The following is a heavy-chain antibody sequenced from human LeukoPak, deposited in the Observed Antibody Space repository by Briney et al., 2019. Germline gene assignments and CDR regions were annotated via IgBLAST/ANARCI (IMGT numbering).Heavy chain of an antibody. Sequence: QRLPCTASIHTFDHCAVHGLPQSRGGALEWVTGISWYSGSIVYADCVKCRFTIYKDNAKHSLYMQMHSLRAEDTALYYYAKDSRYSSSPRFDPWGQGTLVTVSS. CDR2: ISWYSGSI. CDR1: IHTFDHCA. D-gene: IGHD6-13*01. CDR3: AKDSRYSSSPRFDP. V-gene: IGHV3-9*01. J-gene: IGHJ5*02.